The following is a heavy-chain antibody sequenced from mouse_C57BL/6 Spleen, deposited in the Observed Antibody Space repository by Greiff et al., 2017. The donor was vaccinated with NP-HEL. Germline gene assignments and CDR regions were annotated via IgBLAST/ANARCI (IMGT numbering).Heavy chain of an antibody. CDR1: GFTFTDYY. Sequence: EVKLVESGGGLVQPGGSLSLSCAASGFTFTDYYMSWVRQPPGKALEWLGFIRNKANGYTTEYSASVKGRFTISRDNSQSILYLQMNALIAEDSATDYCARYRNYGSSSYYFDYWGQGTTLTVSS. CDR3: ARYRNYGSSSYYFDY. J-gene: IGHJ2*01. V-gene: IGHV7-3*01. CDR2: IRNKANGYTT. D-gene: IGHD1-1*01.